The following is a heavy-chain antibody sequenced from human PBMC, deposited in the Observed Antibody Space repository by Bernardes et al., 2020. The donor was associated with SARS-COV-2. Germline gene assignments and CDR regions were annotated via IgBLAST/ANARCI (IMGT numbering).Heavy chain of an antibody. CDR3: AKGSGYGCDWDLDY. J-gene: IGHJ4*02. Sequence: GGSLRLSCAASGFTFSSYAMTWVRQAPGKGLEWVSAISGSGDRTYYADSVKGRFTISRDNSKNTLYLQMNSLRAEDTAVYYCAKGSGYGCDWDLDYWGQGILVTVSS. D-gene: IGHD6-25*01. CDR2: ISGSGDRT. CDR1: GFTFSSYA. V-gene: IGHV3-23*01.